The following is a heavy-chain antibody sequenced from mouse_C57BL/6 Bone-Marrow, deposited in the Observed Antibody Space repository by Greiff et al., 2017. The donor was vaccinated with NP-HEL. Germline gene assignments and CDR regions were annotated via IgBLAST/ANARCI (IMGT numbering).Heavy chain of an antibody. CDR3: EVSDYYGTFGY. V-gene: IGHV14-2*01. J-gene: IGHJ2*01. Sequence: EVNVVESGAELVKPGASVKLSCTASGFNIKDYYMHWVKQRTEQGLEWIGRIDPEDGETKYAPKFQGKATITADTSSNTAYLQLSSLTSEDTAVYYGEVSDYYGTFGYWGQGTTLTVSS. D-gene: IGHD1-1*01. CDR2: IDPEDGET. CDR1: GFNIKDYY.